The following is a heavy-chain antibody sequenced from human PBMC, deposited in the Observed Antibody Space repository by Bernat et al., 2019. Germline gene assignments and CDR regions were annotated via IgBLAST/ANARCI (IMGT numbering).Heavy chain of an antibody. Sequence: QVQLVESGGGVVQPGRSLRLSCAASGITFSSYGMHWVRQAPGKGLEWVAVIWYDGSNKYYADSVKGRFNISRDNSKNTLDLQMNSLRAEDTAVYYCARGTLYRSSWYPASWGQGTLVTGSS. CDR2: IWYDGSNK. D-gene: IGHD6-13*01. V-gene: IGHV3-33*01. CDR1: GITFSSYG. CDR3: ARGTLYRSSWYPAS. J-gene: IGHJ5*02.